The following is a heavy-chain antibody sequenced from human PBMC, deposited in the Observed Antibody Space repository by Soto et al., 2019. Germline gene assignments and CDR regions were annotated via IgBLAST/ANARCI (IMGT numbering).Heavy chain of an antibody. D-gene: IGHD5-18*01. Sequence: PLDSLRLYCLSSGFTFISYSLNWLRQAPGKGLEWVSSISSSSSYIYYADSVKGRFTISRDNAKNSLYLQMNSLRAEDTAVYYCARDQPGYSYGYGLGYWGQGT. CDR2: ISSSSSYI. J-gene: IGHJ4*02. CDR3: ARDQPGYSYGYGLGY. V-gene: IGHV3-21*01. CDR1: GFTFISYS.